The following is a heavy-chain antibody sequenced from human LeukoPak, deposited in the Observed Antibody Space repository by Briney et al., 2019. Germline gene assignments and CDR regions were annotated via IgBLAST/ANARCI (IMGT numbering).Heavy chain of an antibody. CDR3: ARGTWFGEHWFDP. CDR2: INPNSGGT. V-gene: IGHV1-2*02. CDR1: GYTFTGYY. D-gene: IGHD3-10*01. Sequence: ASVTVSCKASGYTFTGYYMHWVRQAPGQGLEWMGWINPNSGGTNYAQKFQGRVTMTRDTSISTAYMELSRLRSDDTAVYYCARGTWFGEHWFDPWGQGTLVTVSS. J-gene: IGHJ5*02.